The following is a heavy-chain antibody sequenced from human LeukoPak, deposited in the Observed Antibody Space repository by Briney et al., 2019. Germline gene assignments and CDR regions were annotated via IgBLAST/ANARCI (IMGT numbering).Heavy chain of an antibody. V-gene: IGHV3-23*01. D-gene: IGHD3-22*01. CDR2: SSYSGGNT. CDR1: GFTFSSYA. Sequence: PGGSLRLSCAASGFTFSSYAMSWVRQAPGKGLEWVSTSSYSGGNTYYADSVKGRFSISRDNSKNTLYLQMNSLRAEDTAVYYGAKSPTSRSSGYYYAGDYWGQGTLVTVSS. J-gene: IGHJ4*02. CDR3: AKSPTSRSSGYYYAGDY.